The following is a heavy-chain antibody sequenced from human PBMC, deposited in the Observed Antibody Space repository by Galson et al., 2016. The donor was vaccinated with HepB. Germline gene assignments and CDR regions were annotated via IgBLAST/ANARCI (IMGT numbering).Heavy chain of an antibody. D-gene: IGHD3-16*01. CDR2: ITRSGDAT. CDR1: GFSFSNSA. V-gene: IGHV3-23*01. J-gene: IGHJ4*01. CDR3: GKHGGFDY. Sequence: SLRLSCAASGFSFSNSAMSWVRQAPGRGLEWVSGITRSGDATEYADFVKGRFTISRDNSKNTLYLYMNNLTAGDTAIYYCGKHGGFDYWGQGALVTVSS.